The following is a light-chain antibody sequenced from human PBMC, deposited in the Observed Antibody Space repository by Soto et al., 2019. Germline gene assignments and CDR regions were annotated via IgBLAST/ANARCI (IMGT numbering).Light chain of an antibody. CDR2: EVS. CDR1: SSDFGGYNY. Sequence: QSVLTQPASVSGSPGQSITISCTGTSSDFGGYNYVSWYQQHPGKAPKLMIYEVSNRPSGVSNRFSGSKSGNTASLTISGLPAEDEADYYCSSYTSSSTLDVSGTGNKDTLL. J-gene: IGLJ1*01. CDR3: SSYTSSSTLDV. V-gene: IGLV2-14*01.